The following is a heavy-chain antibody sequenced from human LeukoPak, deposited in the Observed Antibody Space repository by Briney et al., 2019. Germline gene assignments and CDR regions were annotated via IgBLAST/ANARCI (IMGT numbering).Heavy chain of an antibody. Sequence: GGSLRLSCAASGFTFSSYSMNWVRQAPGKGLEWVSYISSSSSTIYYADSVKGRFTISRDNAKNSLYLQMNSLRAEDTALYHCARVADYYDSSGYLAYFDYWGQGTLVTVSS. CDR1: GFTFSSYS. V-gene: IGHV3-48*04. CDR2: ISSSSSTI. D-gene: IGHD3-22*01. CDR3: ARVADYYDSSGYLAYFDY. J-gene: IGHJ4*02.